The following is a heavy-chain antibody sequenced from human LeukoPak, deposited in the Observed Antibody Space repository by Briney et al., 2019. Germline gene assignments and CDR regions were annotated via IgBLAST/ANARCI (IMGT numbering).Heavy chain of an antibody. D-gene: IGHD6-19*01. CDR1: GFTFNSYA. V-gene: IGHV3-23*01. CDR2: ISGSGGST. CDR3: AKRIAVAGPYFDY. Sequence: GGSLRLSCAASGFTFNSYAMSWVRQAPGKGLEWVSAISGSGGSTYYAESVKGRFTISRDNSKNTLYLQMNSLRAEDTAVYYCAKRIAVAGPYFDYWGQGTLVTVSS. J-gene: IGHJ4*02.